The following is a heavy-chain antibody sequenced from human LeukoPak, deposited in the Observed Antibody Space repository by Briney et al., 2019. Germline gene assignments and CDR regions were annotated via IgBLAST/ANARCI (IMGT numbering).Heavy chain of an antibody. D-gene: IGHD6-13*01. CDR2: ISSSSSYI. CDR1: GFTFSSYS. Sequence: GGSLRLSCAASGFTFSSYSMNWVRQAPGKGLEWVSSISSSSSYIYYADSVKGRFTISRDNAKNSLYLQMSSLRAEDTAVYYCARDSSSWYVYYYYYMDVWGKGTTVTVSS. J-gene: IGHJ6*03. CDR3: ARDSSSWYVYYYYYMDV. V-gene: IGHV3-21*01.